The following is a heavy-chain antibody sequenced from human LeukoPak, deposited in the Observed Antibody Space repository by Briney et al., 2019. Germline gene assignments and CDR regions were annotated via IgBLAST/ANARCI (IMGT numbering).Heavy chain of an antibody. CDR3: ARGGRRINYDSSLFY. J-gene: IGHJ4*02. V-gene: IGHV3-66*01. CDR1: GFTVSSNY. Sequence: GGSLRLSCAASGFTVSSNYMSWVRQAPVKGLEWVSVIFSGGNTYYADSVKGRFTMSRDNSKNTLYLQMNSLRAEDTAVYYCARGGRRINYDSSLFYWGQGTLVTVSS. D-gene: IGHD3-22*01. CDR2: IFSGGNT.